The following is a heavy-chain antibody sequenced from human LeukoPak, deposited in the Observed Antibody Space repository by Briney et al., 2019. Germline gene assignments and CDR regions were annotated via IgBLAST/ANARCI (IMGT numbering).Heavy chain of an antibody. D-gene: IGHD3-22*01. V-gene: IGHV1-69*04. CDR2: IIPILGIA. Sequence: ASVKVSCKASGGTFSSYAISWVRQAPGQGLEWMGRIIPILGIANYAQKFQGRVTITADKSTSTAYMELSSLRSEDTAVYYCASGYYYDSSGYYLPVARFDYWGQGTLVTVSS. J-gene: IGHJ4*02. CDR3: ASGYYYDSSGYYLPVARFDY. CDR1: GGTFSSYA.